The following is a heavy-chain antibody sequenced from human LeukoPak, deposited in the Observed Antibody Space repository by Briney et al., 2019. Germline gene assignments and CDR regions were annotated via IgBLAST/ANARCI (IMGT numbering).Heavy chain of an antibody. CDR2: IYYSGST. CDR3: ARTAAAGIPMSAFDI. Sequence: SETLSLTCTVSGGSISSYYWSWIRQPPGKGLEWIGYIYYSGSTNYNPSLKSRVTISVDTSKNQFSLKLSSVTAADTAVYYCARTAAAGIPMSAFDIWGQGTMVTVSS. J-gene: IGHJ3*02. D-gene: IGHD6-13*01. CDR1: GGSISSYY. V-gene: IGHV4-59*12.